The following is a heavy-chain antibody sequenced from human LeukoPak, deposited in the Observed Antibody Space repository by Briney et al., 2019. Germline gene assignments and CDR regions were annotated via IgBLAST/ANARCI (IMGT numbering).Heavy chain of an antibody. J-gene: IGHJ4*02. CDR1: GFTFSKAW. CDR3: ARVLAVASLPFES. V-gene: IGHV3-15*01. D-gene: IGHD6-19*01. Sequence: PGGSLRLSCAASGFTFSKAWMSWVRQAPGKGLEWVGRIKSKTDGGTTDYAAPVKGRFTISRDDSKNTLYLQMNSLRAEDTAVYYCARVLAVASLPFESWGQGTLVTVSP. CDR2: IKSKTDGGTT.